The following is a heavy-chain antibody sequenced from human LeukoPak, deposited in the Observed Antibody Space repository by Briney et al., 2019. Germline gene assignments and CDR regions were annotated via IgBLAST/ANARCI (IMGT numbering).Heavy chain of an antibody. Sequence: PSQTLSLTCTVSGGSVSSGSYYWSWIRQPPGKGLEWIGYIYYSGSTNYNPSLKSRVTISVDTSKNQFSLKLSSVTAADTAVYYCAMTTVSYYYYYGMDVWGQGTTVTVSS. V-gene: IGHV4-61*01. D-gene: IGHD4-11*01. J-gene: IGHJ6*02. CDR3: AMTTVSYYYYYGMDV. CDR1: GGSVSSGSYY. CDR2: IYYSGST.